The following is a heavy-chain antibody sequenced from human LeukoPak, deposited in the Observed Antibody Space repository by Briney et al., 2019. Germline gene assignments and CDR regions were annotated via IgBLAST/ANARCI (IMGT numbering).Heavy chain of an antibody. CDR2: ISSSSSTI. J-gene: IGHJ5*02. CDR1: GFTFSSYS. Sequence: PGGSLRLSCAASGFTFSSYSMNWVRQAPGKGLEWVSYISSSSSTIYYADSVKGRFTISRDNAKNSLYLQMNSLRAEDTAVYYCARAAVTIFGDPWGQGTLVTVSS. CDR3: ARAAVTIFGDP. D-gene: IGHD3-3*01. V-gene: IGHV3-48*01.